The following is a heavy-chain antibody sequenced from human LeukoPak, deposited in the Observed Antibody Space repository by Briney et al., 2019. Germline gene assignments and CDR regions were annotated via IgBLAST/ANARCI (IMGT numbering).Heavy chain of an antibody. Sequence: SETLSLTCTVSGGSISSYYWSWIRQPPGKGLEWIGYIYYSGSTNYNPSLKSRVTTSLDTSKNQFSLKLSSVTAADTALYYCTRTGAGYYGSGSYHYPFDYWGQGILVTVSS. CDR2: IYYSGST. CDR3: TRTGAGYYGSGSYHYPFDY. D-gene: IGHD3-10*01. CDR1: GGSISSYY. J-gene: IGHJ4*02. V-gene: IGHV4-59*01.